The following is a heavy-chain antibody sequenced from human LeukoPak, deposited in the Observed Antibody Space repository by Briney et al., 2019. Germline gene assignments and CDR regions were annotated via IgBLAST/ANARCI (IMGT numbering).Heavy chain of an antibody. J-gene: IGHJ4*02. CDR3: ARHFHYDGINRAVDF. CDR1: GYSFTNYW. V-gene: IGHV5-51*01. D-gene: IGHD3-22*01. Sequence: GESLKISCKGSGYSFTNYWIGWVRQMSGKGLEWMGIIYPGDSDTKYSPSFQGQVTISADKSISTAYLQWSSLKASDSAMYYCARHFHYDGINRAVDFWGQGTLVTVSS. CDR2: IYPGDSDT.